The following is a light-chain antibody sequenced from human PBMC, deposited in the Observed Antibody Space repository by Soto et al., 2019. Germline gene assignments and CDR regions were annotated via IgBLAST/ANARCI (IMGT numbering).Light chain of an antibody. CDR1: QYVSNDY. J-gene: IGKJ4*01. CDR2: DAS. V-gene: IGKV3-20*01. Sequence: IVLTQSPGTLSLSPGDTATLSCRASQYVSNDYLAWYQQRPGQAPRLLIYDASRRATGIPDRFSGSGSGTDFSLTISRLEPENFAVYYCQQYGSSPLTFGGGTKVDIK. CDR3: QQYGSSPLT.